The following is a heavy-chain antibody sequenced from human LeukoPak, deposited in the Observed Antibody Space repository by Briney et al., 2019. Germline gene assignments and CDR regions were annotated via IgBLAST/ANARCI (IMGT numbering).Heavy chain of an antibody. V-gene: IGHV3-23*01. CDR1: GFTFSSYS. CDR2: ISGSGGTT. J-gene: IGHJ6*03. Sequence: GGSLRLSCAASGFTFSSYSMSWVRQAPGKGLAWVSAISGSGGTTYYADSVKGRFTISRDNSKNMLYLQMNSLRAEDTAVYYCVKGALRDYNYMDVWGKGTTVTVSS. CDR3: VKGALRDYNYMDV.